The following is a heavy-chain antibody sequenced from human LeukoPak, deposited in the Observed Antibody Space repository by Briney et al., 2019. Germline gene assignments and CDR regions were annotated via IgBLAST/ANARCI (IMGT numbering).Heavy chain of an antibody. CDR3: ARAPQDGSNWSHYFDH. CDR1: GGSISTYY. CDR2: IYYIGST. V-gene: IGHV4-59*01. J-gene: IGHJ4*02. D-gene: IGHD6-13*01. Sequence: ETPETLSLTCTVSGGSISTYYWSWIRQPPGKRLEWIGYIYYIGSTNYNPSLNNRVTISIDRSRNQFSLKLNSVTPADTAVYYCARAPQDGSNWSHYFDHWGRGALVTVSS.